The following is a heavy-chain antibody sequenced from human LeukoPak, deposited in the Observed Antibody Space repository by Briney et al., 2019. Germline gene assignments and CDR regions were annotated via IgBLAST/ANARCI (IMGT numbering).Heavy chain of an antibody. CDR3: ARHGSGIVGATFDY. Sequence: SGTLSLTCAVSGGSISSSNWWSWVRQPLGKGLEWIGEIYHSGSTNYNPSLKSRVTISVDKSKNQFSLKLSSVTAADTAVYYCARHGSGIVGATFDYWGQGTLVTVSS. CDR2: IYHSGST. J-gene: IGHJ4*02. V-gene: IGHV4-4*02. CDR1: GGSISSSNW. D-gene: IGHD1-26*01.